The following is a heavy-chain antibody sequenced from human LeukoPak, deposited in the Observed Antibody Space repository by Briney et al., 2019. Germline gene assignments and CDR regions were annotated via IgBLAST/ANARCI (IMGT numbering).Heavy chain of an antibody. D-gene: IGHD6-13*01. V-gene: IGHV4-34*01. J-gene: IGHJ5*02. CDR1: GGSFSGYY. CDR3: ARVAAAGLSNWFDP. CDR2: INHSGST. Sequence: SETLSLTCAVYGGSFSGYYWSWIRQPPGKGLEWIGEINHSGSTNCNPSLKSRVTISVDTSKNQFSLKLSSVTAADTAVYYCARVAAAGLSNWFDPWGQGTLVTVSS.